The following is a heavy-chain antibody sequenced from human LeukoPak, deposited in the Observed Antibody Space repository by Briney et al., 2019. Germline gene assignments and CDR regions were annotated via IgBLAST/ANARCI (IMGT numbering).Heavy chain of an antibody. V-gene: IGHV1-69*05. CDR1: GGTFSNYA. CDR2: IIPIFGTA. D-gene: IGHD2-15*01. J-gene: IGHJ4*02. CDR3: AREFRGYCSGGSCYSNYFDY. Sequence: SVKVSCKASGGTFSNYAFDWVRQAPGQGLEWMGGIIPIFGTANYAQKFQGRVTITTDESTSTAYMELSSLRSEDTAVYYCAREFRGYCSGGSCYSNYFDYWGQGTLVTVSS.